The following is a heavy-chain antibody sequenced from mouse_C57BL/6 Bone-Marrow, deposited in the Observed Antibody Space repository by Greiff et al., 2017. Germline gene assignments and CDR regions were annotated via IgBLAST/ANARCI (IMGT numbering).Heavy chain of an antibody. CDR3: ALIRWLPFAY. J-gene: IGHJ3*01. CDR1: GFTFSSYA. CDR2: ISDGGSYT. V-gene: IGHV5-4*01. D-gene: IGHD2-2*01. Sequence: EVQLVESGGGLVKPGGSLKLSCAASGFTFSSYAMSWVRQTPEKRLEWVATISDGGSYTYYPDNVKGRFTISRDNAKNNLYLQMSHLRSEDTAMYYCALIRWLPFAYWGRGTLVTVSA.